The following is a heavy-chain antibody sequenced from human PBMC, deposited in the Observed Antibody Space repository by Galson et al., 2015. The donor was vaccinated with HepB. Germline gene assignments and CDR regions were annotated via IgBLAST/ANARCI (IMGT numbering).Heavy chain of an antibody. V-gene: IGHV4-39*01. D-gene: IGHD3-3*01. CDR2: IHFGENRKRTT. Sequence: SETLSLTCIVSGGSISRSEYYWGWIRQPPGKGLEWIGNIHFGENRKRTTYYNPSLMSRVIISLDAANDQFSLQLGSVTAADTAVYFCVGQPVTIFRVVLKRGAFDIWGPGTMITVSS. CDR1: GGSISRSEYY. J-gene: IGHJ3*02. CDR3: VGQPVTIFRVVLKRGAFDI.